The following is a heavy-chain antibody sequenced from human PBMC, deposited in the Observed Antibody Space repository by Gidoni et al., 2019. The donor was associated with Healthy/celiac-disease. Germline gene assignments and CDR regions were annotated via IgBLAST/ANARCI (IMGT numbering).Heavy chain of an antibody. CDR1: GGSFSGYY. D-gene: IGHD6-6*01. V-gene: IGHV4-34*01. CDR3: ARGGKLGPFDY. J-gene: IGHJ4*02. Sequence: QVQLQQWGAGLLKPSETLSPTCAVYGGSFSGYYWSWIRQPPGKGLEWIGEINQSGSTNYNPSLKSRVTISVDTSKNQFSLKLSSVTAADTAVYYCARGGKLGPFDYWGQGTLVTVSS. CDR2: INQSGST.